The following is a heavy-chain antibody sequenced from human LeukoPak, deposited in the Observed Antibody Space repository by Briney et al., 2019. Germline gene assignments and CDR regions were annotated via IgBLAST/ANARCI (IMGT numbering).Heavy chain of an antibody. Sequence: GESLKISCKGSGYSFTGYWIGWVRQMPGKGLEWMGIIYPGDSDTRYSPSFQGQVTISADKSISTAYLQWSSLKASDTAMYYCARHRSPYYYDSSGYYSPFYFDYWGQGTLVTVSS. D-gene: IGHD3-22*01. CDR1: GYSFTGYW. J-gene: IGHJ4*02. CDR3: ARHRSPYYYDSSGYYSPFYFDY. CDR2: IYPGDSDT. V-gene: IGHV5-51*01.